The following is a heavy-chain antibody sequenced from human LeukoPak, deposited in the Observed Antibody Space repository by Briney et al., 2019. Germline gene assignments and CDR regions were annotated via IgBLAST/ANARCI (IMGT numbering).Heavy chain of an antibody. V-gene: IGHV4-61*10. CDR1: GGSISSGSYY. D-gene: IGHD3-3*01. CDR3: ARARGITIFGVVAYYYYYYMDV. J-gene: IGHJ6*03. CDR2: INHSGST. Sequence: PSETLSLTCTVSGGSISSGSYYWSWIRQPAGKGLEWIGEINHSGSTNYNPSLKSRVTISVDTSKNQFSLKLSSVTAADTAVYYCARARGITIFGVVAYYYYYYMDVWGKGTTVTVSS.